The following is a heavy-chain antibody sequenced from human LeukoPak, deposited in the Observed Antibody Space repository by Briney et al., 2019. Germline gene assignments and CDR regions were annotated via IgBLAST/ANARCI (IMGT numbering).Heavy chain of an antibody. CDR3: ARHRSSGWYRY. CDR2: IYHSGST. CDR1: GGSISSGGYS. D-gene: IGHD6-19*01. Sequence: SETLSLTCAVSGGSISSGGYSWSWIRQPPGKGLEWIGYIYHSGSTNYNPSLKSRVTISVDTSKNQFSLKLSSVTAADTAVYYCARHRSSGWYRYWGQGTLVTVSS. J-gene: IGHJ4*02. V-gene: IGHV4-30-2*01.